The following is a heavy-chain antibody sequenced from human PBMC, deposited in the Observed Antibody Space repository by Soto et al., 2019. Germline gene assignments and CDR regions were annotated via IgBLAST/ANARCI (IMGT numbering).Heavy chain of an antibody. Sequence: QVQLQESGPGLVKPSQTLSLTCTVSGDSISSNNNYWSWIRQPPGEGLEWIGFISYSGTTSYSPSLKSRVAISLDTSKNQFSQSLSSVTAADTAVYYCARGRGYSYGLDPWGQGTLVTVSS. CDR1: GDSISSNNNY. CDR3: ARGRGYSYGLDP. V-gene: IGHV4-30-4*01. D-gene: IGHD5-18*01. CDR2: ISYSGTT. J-gene: IGHJ5*02.